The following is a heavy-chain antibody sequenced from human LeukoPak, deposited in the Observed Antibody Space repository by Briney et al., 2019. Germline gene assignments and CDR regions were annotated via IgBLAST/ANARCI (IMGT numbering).Heavy chain of an antibody. V-gene: IGHV4-38-2*02. D-gene: IGHD3-10*01. J-gene: IGHJ5*02. CDR2: IYHSGST. Sequence: SETLSLTCTVSGYSISSGYYWGWIRQPPGKGLEWIGSIYHSGSTYYNPSLKSRVTISVDTSKNQFSLKLSSVTAADTAVCYCAREVTMVRGVNIGGSDPWGQGTLVTVSS. CDR3: AREVTMVRGVNIGGSDP. CDR1: GYSISSGYY.